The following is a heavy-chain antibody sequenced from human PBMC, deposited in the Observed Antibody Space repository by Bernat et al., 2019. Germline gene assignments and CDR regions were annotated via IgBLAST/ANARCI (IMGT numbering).Heavy chain of an antibody. V-gene: IGHV3-21*01. J-gene: IGHJ5*02. CDR2: ISSSSSYI. CDR1: GFTFSSYS. CDR3: AREASGYSSGWYLGWFDP. Sequence: EVQLVESGGGLVKPGGSLRLSCAASGFTFSSYSMNWVRQAPGKGLEWVSSISSSSSYIYYADSVKGRFTISRDNAKNSLYLQMTSLRAEDTAVYYCAREASGYSSGWYLGWFDPWGQGTLVTVSS. D-gene: IGHD6-19*01.